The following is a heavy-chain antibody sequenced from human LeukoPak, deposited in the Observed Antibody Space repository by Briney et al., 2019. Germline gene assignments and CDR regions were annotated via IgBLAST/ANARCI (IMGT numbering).Heavy chain of an antibody. Sequence: GESLKISCKASGYSFTTHWIGWVRQMPGKGLEWMGIIYPGDSDTRYSPSFQGQVTISADKSITTAYLQWNSLKASDTAMYYCARHPSGRTPNWFGPWGQGTLVTVSS. CDR2: IYPGDSDT. CDR3: ARHPSGRTPNWFGP. D-gene: IGHD1-14*01. J-gene: IGHJ5*02. V-gene: IGHV5-51*01. CDR1: GYSFTTHW.